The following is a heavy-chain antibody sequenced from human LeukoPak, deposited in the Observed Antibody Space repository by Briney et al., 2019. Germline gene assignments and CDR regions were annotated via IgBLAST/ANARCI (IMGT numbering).Heavy chain of an antibody. CDR2: IYYSGST. CDR3: ARERAARLLYG. V-gene: IGHV4-59*01. Sequence: SETLSLTCTVSGGSISSYYWSWIRQPPGEGLEWIGYIYYSGSTNNNPSPKSRVTISVDTSKNQFSLKLSSVTAADTAVYYCARERAARLLYGWGQGTPVTVSS. J-gene: IGHJ6*01. CDR1: GGSISSYY. D-gene: IGHD6-6*01.